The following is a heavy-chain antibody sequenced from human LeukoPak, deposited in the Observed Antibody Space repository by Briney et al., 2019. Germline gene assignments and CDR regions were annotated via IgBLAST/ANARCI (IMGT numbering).Heavy chain of an antibody. CDR1: GFAFSSYA. D-gene: IGHD2-15*01. V-gene: IGHV3-30*04. CDR3: TKAPIVSCSGAFCYSFDS. J-gene: IGHJ4*02. Sequence: GGSLRLSCAASGFAFSSYAMHWVRQAPRKGLEWVAVISYDGSNKYYADSVKGRFTISRDNSKNTLYLQMNSLRAQDTAVYYCTKAPIVSCSGAFCYSFDSWGQGTLVTVSS. CDR2: ISYDGSNK.